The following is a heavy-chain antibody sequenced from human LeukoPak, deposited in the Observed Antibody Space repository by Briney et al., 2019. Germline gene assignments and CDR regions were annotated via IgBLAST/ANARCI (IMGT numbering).Heavy chain of an antibody. J-gene: IGHJ4*02. CDR3: ARDGFSSAINS. V-gene: IGHV3-7*01. CDR1: GFTFNTYW. Sequence: PGGSLRLSCAASGFTFNTYWMTWVRQTPGKGLEWVANIKEDGSQKNYVDSVRGRFTISRDNAKNSLYLQMNSLRAEDTAVYYCARDGFSSAINSWGQGTLVTASS. CDR2: IKEDGSQK. D-gene: IGHD2-21*02.